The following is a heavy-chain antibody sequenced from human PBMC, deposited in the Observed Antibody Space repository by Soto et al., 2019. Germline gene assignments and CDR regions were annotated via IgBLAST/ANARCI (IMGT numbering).Heavy chain of an antibody. D-gene: IGHD2-8*01. Sequence: PGGSLRLSCAASGFTFSNAWMSWVRQAPGKGLEWVGRIKSKTDGGTTDYAAPVKGRFTISRDDSKNTLYLQMNSLKTEDTAVYYCTTDPESVKLGYCTNGVCPFDYWGQGTLVTVSS. J-gene: IGHJ4*02. V-gene: IGHV3-15*01. CDR1: GFTFSNAW. CDR2: IKSKTDGGTT. CDR3: TTDPESVKLGYCTNGVCPFDY.